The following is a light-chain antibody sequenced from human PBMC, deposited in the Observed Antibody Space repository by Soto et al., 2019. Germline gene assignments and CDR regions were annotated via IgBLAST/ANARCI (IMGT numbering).Light chain of an antibody. CDR3: QQYTSYPWT. CDR2: EAS. Sequence: DIQMTQSPATLSASVGYRSTITCRASQIIRYWLAWFQQKAGKAPKLLIYEASRLESGVPSRISGSGSGTEFTLTISSLQPDDFATYYCQQYTSYPWTFGQGTKVDIK. V-gene: IGKV1-5*03. CDR1: QIIRYW. J-gene: IGKJ1*01.